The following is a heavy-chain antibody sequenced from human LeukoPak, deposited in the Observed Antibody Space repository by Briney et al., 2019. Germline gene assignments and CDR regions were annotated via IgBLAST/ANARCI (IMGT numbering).Heavy chain of an antibody. Sequence: GGSLRLSCAASGFTFSSYAMSWVRPAPGKGLEWVSAISGSGGSTYYADSVKGRFTISRDNSKNTLYLQMNSLRAEDTAVYYCAKVPGGSGWYFYYWGQGTLVTVSS. V-gene: IGHV3-23*01. J-gene: IGHJ4*02. CDR2: ISGSGGST. D-gene: IGHD6-19*01. CDR3: AKVPGGSGWYFYY. CDR1: GFTFSSYA.